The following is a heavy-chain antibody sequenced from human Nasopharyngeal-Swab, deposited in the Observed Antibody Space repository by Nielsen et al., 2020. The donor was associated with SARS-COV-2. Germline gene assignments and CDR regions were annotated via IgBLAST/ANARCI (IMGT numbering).Heavy chain of an antibody. V-gene: IGHV4-4*02. Sequence: WIRQPPGKGLEWIGEIHHSGSTTYNPYLKSRVTISIDKSKNQFSLRVTSVTAADTAVYYCARDREKDRLRYYGMDVWGQGTTVTVSS. CDR3: ARDREKDRLRYYGMDV. CDR2: IHHSGST. D-gene: IGHD1-14*01. J-gene: IGHJ6*02.